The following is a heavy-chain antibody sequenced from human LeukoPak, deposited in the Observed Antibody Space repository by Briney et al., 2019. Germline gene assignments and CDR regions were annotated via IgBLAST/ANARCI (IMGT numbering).Heavy chain of an antibody. V-gene: IGHV4-59*01. CDR1: GGSISSYY. CDR3: ARDQRRDYFEY. Sequence: SETLYLTCTVSGGSISSYYWSWIRQPPREGLEWIGYIYYSGSTNYIPSLKSRVTISVDTSKNQFSLKLSSVTGADTAVYYCARDQRRDYFEYWGQGNLVTVSS. CDR2: IYYSGST. J-gene: IGHJ4*02. D-gene: IGHD5-24*01.